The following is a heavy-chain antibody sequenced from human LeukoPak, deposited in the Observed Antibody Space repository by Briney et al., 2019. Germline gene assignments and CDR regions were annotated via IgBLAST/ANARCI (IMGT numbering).Heavy chain of an antibody. CDR2: ISGSGGST. Sequence: GGSLRLSCAASGFTFSSYAMSWVRQAPGKGLEWVSAISGSGGSTYYADSVKGRFTISRHNSKNTLYLQMNSLRAEDTAVYYCAKEHYDSSGYYYFDYWGQGTLVTVSS. V-gene: IGHV3-23*01. D-gene: IGHD3-22*01. CDR1: GFTFSSYA. J-gene: IGHJ4*02. CDR3: AKEHYDSSGYYYFDY.